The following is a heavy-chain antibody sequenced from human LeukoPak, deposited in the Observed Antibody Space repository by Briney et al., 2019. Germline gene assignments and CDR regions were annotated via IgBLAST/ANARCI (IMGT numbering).Heavy chain of an antibody. Sequence: PGGSLRLSCAASGFTFSSYGMHWVRQAPGKGLEWVSSINPDASIINHADSVKGRFTLSRDNAKNTLYLHLNSLRAEDTAVYYCTTALIYYDAFDVWGLGTRVTVSS. V-gene: IGHV3-74*01. CDR2: INPDASII. D-gene: IGHD1-26*01. CDR3: TTALIYYDAFDV. J-gene: IGHJ3*01. CDR1: GFTFSSYG.